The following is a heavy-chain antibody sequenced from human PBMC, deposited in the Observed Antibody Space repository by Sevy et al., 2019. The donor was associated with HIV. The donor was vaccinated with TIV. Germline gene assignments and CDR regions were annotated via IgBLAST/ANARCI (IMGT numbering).Heavy chain of an antibody. Sequence: GGSLRLSCAASGFTFSSYNMNWVRQAPGRELEWVSSIRSGSNYIYYADSVKGRFTISRDNDKNSLYLQMNSLRAEDTAVYYCARADEWEFGEYFQHWGQGTTVTVSS. CDR3: ARADEWEFGEYFQH. CDR1: GFTFSSYN. D-gene: IGHD1-26*01. V-gene: IGHV3-21*01. J-gene: IGHJ1*01. CDR2: IRSGSNYI.